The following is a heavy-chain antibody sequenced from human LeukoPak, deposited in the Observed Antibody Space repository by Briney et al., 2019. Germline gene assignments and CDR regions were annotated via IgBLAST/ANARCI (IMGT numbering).Heavy chain of an antibody. V-gene: IGHV3-21*01. D-gene: IGHD3-10*01. CDR2: ISSSSSYI. J-gene: IGHJ6*03. Sequence: PGGSLRLSCAASGFTFSSYSMNWVRQAPGKGLEWVSSISSSSSYIYYADSVKGRFTISRDNAKNSLYLQMNSLRAEDTAVYYCARDPQGLLWFGELSYYYYYMDVWGKGTTVTVSS. CDR3: ARDPQGLLWFGELSYYYYYMDV. CDR1: GFTFSSYS.